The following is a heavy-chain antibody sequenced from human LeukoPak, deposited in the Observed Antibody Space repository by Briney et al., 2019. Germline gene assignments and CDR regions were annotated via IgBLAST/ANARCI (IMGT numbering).Heavy chain of an antibody. D-gene: IGHD3-3*01. CDR3: ARDEWPTYYYYGMDV. CDR1: GYTFTSYD. V-gene: IGHV1-18*01. Sequence: ASVKVSCKASGYTFTSYDISWVRQAPGQGLEWMGWISAYSGNTNYAQKLQGRVTMTTDTSTSTAYMELRSLRSDDTAVYYCARDEWPTYYYYGMDVWGQGTTVTVSS. J-gene: IGHJ6*02. CDR2: ISAYSGNT.